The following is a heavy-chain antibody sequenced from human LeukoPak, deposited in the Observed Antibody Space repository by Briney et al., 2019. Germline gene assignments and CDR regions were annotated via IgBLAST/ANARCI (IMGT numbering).Heavy chain of an antibody. V-gene: IGHV3-72*01. Sequence: GGSLRLSCAVSGFSVTNNYMSWVRQAPGKGLEWVGLIRNRANGYTTEYAASVKGRFTILRDDSKNSLYLQMNSLKTEDTAVYYCNRFNRWGHDYWGQGTLVTVSS. D-gene: IGHD1-14*01. CDR3: NRFNRWGHDY. CDR1: GFSVTNNY. J-gene: IGHJ4*02. CDR2: IRNRANGYTT.